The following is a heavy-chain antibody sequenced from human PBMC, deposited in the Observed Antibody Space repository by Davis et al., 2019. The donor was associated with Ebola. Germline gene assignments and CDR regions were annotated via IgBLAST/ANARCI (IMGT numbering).Heavy chain of an antibody. CDR1: GYTFSRYG. J-gene: IGHJ4*02. V-gene: IGHV1-18*01. D-gene: IGHD6-19*01. CDR2: ITPFRGNT. Sequence: AASVKVSCKASGYTFSRYGINWVRQAPGQGLEWMGWITPFRGNTKSAQKFQGRLSMTIDTSTSTVYMELRGLRSDDTAVYYCAKDMRSAVPGTPDYWGPGTRVTVSS. CDR3: AKDMRSAVPGTPDY.